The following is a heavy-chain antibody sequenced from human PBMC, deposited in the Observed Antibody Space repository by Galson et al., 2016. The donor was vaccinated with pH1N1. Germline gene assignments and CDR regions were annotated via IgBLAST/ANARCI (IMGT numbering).Heavy chain of an antibody. Sequence: SVKVSCKASGYTFSSYGISWVRQAPGKGLEWMGWISGYNGNTKYEQKIQGRVSMTIDTSTSTVYMELRSLRSDDTALYYCARMSGSSRYLDYWGQGPLVTVSS. CDR2: ISGYNGNT. D-gene: IGHD1-26*01. CDR1: GYTFSSYG. J-gene: IGHJ4*02. CDR3: ARMSGSSRYLDY. V-gene: IGHV1-18*01.